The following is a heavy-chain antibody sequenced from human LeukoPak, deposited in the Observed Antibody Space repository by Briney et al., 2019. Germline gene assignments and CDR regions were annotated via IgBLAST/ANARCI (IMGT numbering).Heavy chain of an antibody. CDR2: INHSGST. CDR3: ARDRGREYSSSWYPYYFDY. Sequence: SETLSLTCAVYGGSFSGYYWSWIRQPPGKGLEWIGEINHSGSTNYNPSLKSRVTISVDTSKNQFSLKLSSVTAADTAVYYCARDRGREYSSSWYPYYFDYWGQGTLVTVSS. CDR1: GGSFSGYY. V-gene: IGHV4-34*01. J-gene: IGHJ4*02. D-gene: IGHD6-13*01.